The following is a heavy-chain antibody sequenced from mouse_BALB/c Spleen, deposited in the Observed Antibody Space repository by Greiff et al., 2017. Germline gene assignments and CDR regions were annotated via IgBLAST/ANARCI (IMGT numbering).Heavy chain of an antibody. CDR2: ISDGGSYT. V-gene: IGHV5-4*02. Sequence: EVMLVESGGGIVKPGGSLKLSCAASGFTFSDYYMYWVRQTPEKRLEWVATISDGGSYTYYPDSVKGRFTISRDNAKNNLYLQMSSLKSEDTAMYYCARAMDYWGQGTSVTVSS. CDR1: GFTFSDYY. CDR3: ARAMDY. J-gene: IGHJ4*01.